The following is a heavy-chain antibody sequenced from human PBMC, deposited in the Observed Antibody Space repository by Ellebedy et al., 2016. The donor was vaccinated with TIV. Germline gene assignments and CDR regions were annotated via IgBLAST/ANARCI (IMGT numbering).Heavy chain of an antibody. J-gene: IGHJ6*02. CDR1: GYSLTSNG. CDR2: FGSYNGNT. Sequence: AASVKVSCKASGYSLTSNGISCLRQAPGQGLEWMGWFGSYNGNTNYAPKFQGRVTMTTDTSTSTVYMDLRSLRSDDTAVYYCARGLWFGELDVWGQGTTVTVSS. V-gene: IGHV1-18*01. D-gene: IGHD3-10*01. CDR3: ARGLWFGELDV.